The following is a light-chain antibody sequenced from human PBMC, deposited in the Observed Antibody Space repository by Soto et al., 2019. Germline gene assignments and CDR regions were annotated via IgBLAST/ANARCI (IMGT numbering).Light chain of an antibody. CDR3: QQYGSSPVT. Sequence: DRVMTQSPDSLSLSLGERATSNCRSSQTVLHSSNNKNYLAWYQQKPGQPPKLLIYWASTRDSGVPDRFSGSGSGTDFTLTISRLEPEDFAVYYCQQYGSSPVTFGQGTKVDIK. J-gene: IGKJ1*01. CDR2: WAS. CDR1: QTVLHSSNNKNY. V-gene: IGKV4-1*01.